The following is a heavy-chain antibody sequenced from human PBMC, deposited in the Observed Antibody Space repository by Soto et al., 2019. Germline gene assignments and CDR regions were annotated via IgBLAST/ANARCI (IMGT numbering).Heavy chain of an antibody. D-gene: IGHD6-19*01. CDR3: ARKALGAVADDAFDI. CDR2: IYSGGST. V-gene: IGHV3-66*01. Sequence: GGSLRLSCAASGFTVSSNYMSWVRQAPGKGLEWVSVIYSGGSTYYADSVKGRFTISRDNSKNTLYLQMNSLRAEDTAVYYCARKALGAVADDAFDIWGQGTMVTVSS. CDR1: GFTVSSNY. J-gene: IGHJ3*02.